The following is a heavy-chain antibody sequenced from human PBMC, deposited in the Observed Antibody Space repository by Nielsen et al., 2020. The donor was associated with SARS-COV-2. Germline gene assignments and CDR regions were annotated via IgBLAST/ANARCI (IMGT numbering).Heavy chain of an antibody. CDR1: GYSFTSYG. CDR3: ARDQEMGKGGAFDI. V-gene: IGHV1-18*04. D-gene: IGHD7-27*01. J-gene: IGHJ3*02. Sequence: ASVKVSCKASGYSFTSYGISWVRQAPGQGLEWMGWISAYNGNTNYAQKLQGRVTMTTDTSTITAYMELRSLRSDDTAVYYCARDQEMGKGGAFDIWGQGTMVTVSS. CDR2: ISAYNGNT.